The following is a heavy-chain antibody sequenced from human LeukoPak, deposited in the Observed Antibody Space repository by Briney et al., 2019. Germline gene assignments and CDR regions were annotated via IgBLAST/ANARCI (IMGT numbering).Heavy chain of an antibody. CDR3: ARPVRYFDWLLPFDY. Sequence: NPGGSLRLSCAASGFTFSRFWMHWVRQAPGKGLEWVSSISSSSSYIYYADSVKGRFTISRDNAKNSLYLQMNSLRAEDTAVYYCARPVRYFDWLLPFDYWGQGTLVTVSS. V-gene: IGHV3-21*01. D-gene: IGHD3-9*01. CDR1: GFTFSRFW. CDR2: ISSSSSYI. J-gene: IGHJ4*02.